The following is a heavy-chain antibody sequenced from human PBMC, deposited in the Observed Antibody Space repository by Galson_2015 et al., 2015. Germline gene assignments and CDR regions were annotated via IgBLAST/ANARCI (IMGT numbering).Heavy chain of an antibody. CDR3: ARHFWSGYYTPSMRCDSSYGMDV. CDR1: GYSFTSYW. D-gene: IGHD3-3*01. J-gene: IGHJ6*02. Sequence: QSGAEVKKPGESLKISCKGSGYSFTSYWIGWVRQMPGKGLEWMGIIYPGDSDTRYSPSFQGQVTISADKSISTAYLQWSSLKASDTPMYYCARHFWSGYYTPSMRCDSSYGMDVWGHGTPVTVSS. CDR2: IYPGDSDT. V-gene: IGHV5-51*01.